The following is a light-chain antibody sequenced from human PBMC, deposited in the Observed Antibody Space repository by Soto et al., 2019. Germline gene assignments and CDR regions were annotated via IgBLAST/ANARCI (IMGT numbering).Light chain of an antibody. V-gene: IGKV3-15*01. CDR1: QSISSN. CDR2: GAA. J-gene: IGKJ1*01. Sequence: GDGDGLSLRANQSISSNLAWYQQKPGQAPRLLIYGAATRATGIPARCSGRDSGSEFSLTISTLQSEDFVVYYRQQYTNRAGTFAQGTKVDIK. CDR3: QQYTNRAGT.